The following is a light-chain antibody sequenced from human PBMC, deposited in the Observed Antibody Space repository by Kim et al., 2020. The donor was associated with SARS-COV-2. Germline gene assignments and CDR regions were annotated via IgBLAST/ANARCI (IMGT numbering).Light chain of an antibody. CDR2: YDT. V-gene: IGLV3-21*04. CDR3: QVWDTGSDHPI. J-gene: IGLJ2*01. CDR1: SIGLQS. Sequence: SYELTQPPSVSVAPGKTARITCGENSIGLQSVHWYQQKPGQAPVLVIYYDTDRPSGIPERFPGSNSGNTATLTISRVEAGDEADYYCQVWDTGSDHPIFGGGTQLTVL.